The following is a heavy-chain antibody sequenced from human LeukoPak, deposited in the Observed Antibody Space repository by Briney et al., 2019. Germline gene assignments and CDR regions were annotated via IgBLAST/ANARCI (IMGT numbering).Heavy chain of an antibody. CDR1: GASFSDSY. Sequence: SSETLSLTCAVYGASFSDSYWSWIRQSPEKGLEWIGEINNSGSTSYNPSLNSRVIMSVDRSKNQFSLRLTSVTAADTAVYYCARGRYGPRLGNWGQGTLVTVSS. J-gene: IGHJ4*02. CDR3: ARGRYGPRLGN. V-gene: IGHV4-34*01. CDR2: INNSGST. D-gene: IGHD3-16*01.